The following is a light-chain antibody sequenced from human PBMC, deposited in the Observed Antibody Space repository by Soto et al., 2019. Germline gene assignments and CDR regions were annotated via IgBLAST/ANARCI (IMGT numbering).Light chain of an antibody. CDR1: SSDVGGYNY. J-gene: IGLJ1*01. Sequence: QSALTQPASVSGSPGQSITISCTGTSSDVGGYNYVSWYQQHPGKVPKLIIYEVTNRPSGVSNRFSGSKSGNTASLTTSGLQAEDEADYYCSSYTTSSTRVFGPGTKLTVL. V-gene: IGLV2-14*01. CDR3: SSYTTSSTRV. CDR2: EVT.